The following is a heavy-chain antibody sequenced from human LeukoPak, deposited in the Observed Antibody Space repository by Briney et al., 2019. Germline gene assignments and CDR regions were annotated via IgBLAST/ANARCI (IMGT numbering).Heavy chain of an antibody. J-gene: IGHJ3*02. CDR1: GYTFTGYY. CDR2: INPNSGGT. V-gene: IGHV1-2*02. D-gene: IGHD1-26*01. CDR3: ARPIVGAAPAAFDI. Sequence: ASVKVSCKASGYTFTGYYMHWVRQAPGQGLEWMGWINPNSGGTNYAQKFQGRVTMTRDTSISTAYMELSRLRSDDTAVYYCARPIVGAAPAAFDIWGQGTMVTVSS.